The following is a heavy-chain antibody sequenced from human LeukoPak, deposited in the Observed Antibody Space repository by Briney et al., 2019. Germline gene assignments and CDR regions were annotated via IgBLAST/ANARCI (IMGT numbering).Heavy chain of an antibody. CDR1: GFTFDDYA. CDR2: ISWNSGSI. CDR3: ARTGHYDSSGYYTSPFDY. V-gene: IGHV3-9*01. D-gene: IGHD3-22*01. J-gene: IGHJ4*02. Sequence: GGSLRLSCAASGFTFDDYAMHWVRQAPGKGLEWVSGISWNSGSIGYADSVKGRFTISRDNAKNSLYLQMNSLRAEDTAVYYCARTGHYDSSGYYTSPFDYWGQGTLVTVSS.